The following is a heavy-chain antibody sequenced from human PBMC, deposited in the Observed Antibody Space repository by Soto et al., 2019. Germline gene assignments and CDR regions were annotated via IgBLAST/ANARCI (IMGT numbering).Heavy chain of an antibody. CDR2: VSSRGKT. J-gene: IGHJ4*02. V-gene: IGHV4-61*08. CDR3: AIRTYGLGLYS. Sequence: QVQLQESGPGLVKPSETLSLTCTVSGGSVSSGDFYWSWLRQPPGNGLELIVGVSSRGKTDYTPSLKSRVRISVDTSKNQFSLRMTSVTAADTAVYYCAIRTYGLGLYSWGRGALVTVSS. D-gene: IGHD3-10*01. CDR1: GGSVSSGDFY.